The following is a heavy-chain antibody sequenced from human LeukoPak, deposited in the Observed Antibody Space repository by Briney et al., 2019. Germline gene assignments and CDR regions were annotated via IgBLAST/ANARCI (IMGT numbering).Heavy chain of an antibody. D-gene: IGHD5-12*01. V-gene: IGHV3-30*02. CDR3: AKGGGYEAQYYYYYLDV. CDR1: GFTFSSYD. CDR2: IRYDGSNK. Sequence: PGGSLRLSCAASGFTFSSYDMYWVRQAPGKGLEWVAFIRYDGSNKYYADSVKGRFTISRDNSKNTLYLQMKSLRAENTAVYYCAKGGGYEAQYYYYYLDVWGKGTTVTISS. J-gene: IGHJ6*03.